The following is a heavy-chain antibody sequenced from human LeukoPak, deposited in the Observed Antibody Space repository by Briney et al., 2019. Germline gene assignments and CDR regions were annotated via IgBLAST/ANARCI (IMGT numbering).Heavy chain of an antibody. Sequence: PGGSLRLSCAASGFTFSSYTMNWVRQAPGKGLEWVSSISSSSSYIYYADSVKGRFTISRDNAKNSLYLQMNSLRAEDTAVYYCARGDMYYYDSSGGDYWGQGTLVTVPS. CDR2: ISSSSSYI. CDR1: GFTFSSYT. D-gene: IGHD3-22*01. CDR3: ARGDMYYYDSSGGDY. V-gene: IGHV3-21*01. J-gene: IGHJ4*02.